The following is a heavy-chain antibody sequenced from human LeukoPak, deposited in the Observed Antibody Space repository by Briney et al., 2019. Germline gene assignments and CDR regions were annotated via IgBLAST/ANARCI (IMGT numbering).Heavy chain of an antibody. CDR2: IKKDGSEE. J-gene: IGHJ4*02. CDR1: GFTFSRYW. CDR3: ARDPDYYYDTSGVLKY. D-gene: IGHD3-22*01. V-gene: IGHV3-7*01. Sequence: GESLRLSCAASGFTFSRYWMSWVRQAPGKGLEYVANIKKDGSEEYYVDSVKGRFTISRDNAKNSLYLQMNSLRAEDTAMYYCARDPDYYYDTSGVLKYWGQGTLVTVSS.